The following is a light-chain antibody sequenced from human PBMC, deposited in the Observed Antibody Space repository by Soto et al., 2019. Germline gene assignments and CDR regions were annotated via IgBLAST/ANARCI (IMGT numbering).Light chain of an antibody. CDR2: CSS. J-gene: IGKJ2*01. Sequence: DIVMTQSPDSLAVSLGERATINCKSSQTVLFSSDNRNYLAWYQQKPGQPPKLLISCSSTRESGVPDRFSGSGSGTDFTLTIISLQAEDVAVYYCQQYYSLPYTFGQGTKLEIK. CDR1: QTVLFSSDNRNY. CDR3: QQYYSLPYT. V-gene: IGKV4-1*01.